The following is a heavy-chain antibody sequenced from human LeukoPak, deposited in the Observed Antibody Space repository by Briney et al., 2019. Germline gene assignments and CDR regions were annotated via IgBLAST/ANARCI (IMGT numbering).Heavy chain of an antibody. J-gene: IGHJ5*02. CDR3: SRTWERGFDP. V-gene: IGHV3-49*03. D-gene: IGHD1-1*01. Sequence: PGGSLRLSCTASGFIFGDHAMTWLRQAPGKGLEWVAFIRSKANGETTEYAAAVSGRFTVSRDDSKSVAYLHMNSLKTNDAGVYYCSRTWERGFDPWGQGILVTVSS. CDR1: GFIFGDHA. CDR2: IRSKANGETT.